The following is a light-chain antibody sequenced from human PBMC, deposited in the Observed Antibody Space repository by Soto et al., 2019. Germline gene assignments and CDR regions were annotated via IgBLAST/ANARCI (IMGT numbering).Light chain of an antibody. CDR1: SSNIGAGYD. CDR2: GNS. V-gene: IGLV1-40*01. J-gene: IGLJ2*01. Sequence: QPVLTQPPSVSGAPGQRVTISCTGSSSNIGAGYDVHWYQQLPGTDPKLLIYGNSNRPSGVPDRFSGSKSGTSASLAITGLQAEDEADYYCQSYDSSLSAYVVFGGGTQLTVL. CDR3: QSYDSSLSAYVV.